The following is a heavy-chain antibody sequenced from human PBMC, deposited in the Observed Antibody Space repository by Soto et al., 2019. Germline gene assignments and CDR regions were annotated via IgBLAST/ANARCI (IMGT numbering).Heavy chain of an antibody. Sequence: EVQLLESGGGLVQPGGALRLASTGSGFILNTFSLSWVRQAPGKGLEWVSAISASGGNTYYPDSVKGRFTISRDISENTLYLQMSSLGGEDTAVYHCAKEPTSTVEGAFDLWGRGTMVTVSS. V-gene: IGHV3-23*01. CDR3: AKEPTSTVEGAFDL. CDR1: GFILNTFS. J-gene: IGHJ3*01. CDR2: ISASGGNT. D-gene: IGHD4-17*01.